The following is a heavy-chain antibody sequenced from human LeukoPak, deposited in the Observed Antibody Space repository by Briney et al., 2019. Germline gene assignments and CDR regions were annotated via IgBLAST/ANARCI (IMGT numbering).Heavy chain of an antibody. D-gene: IGHD3-16*02. V-gene: IGHV7-4-1*02. CDR1: GYNFRNYA. Sequence: ASVKVSCKASGYNFRNYAMNWVRQAPGQGLGFMGWIHPTTGNPAYAQGFSGRFVFSLDTSVTTTYLQITDLKAEDTAVYFCARALDSLGGLSLPDYWGQGTLVTVSS. J-gene: IGHJ4*02. CDR3: ARALDSLGGLSLPDY. CDR2: IHPTTGNP.